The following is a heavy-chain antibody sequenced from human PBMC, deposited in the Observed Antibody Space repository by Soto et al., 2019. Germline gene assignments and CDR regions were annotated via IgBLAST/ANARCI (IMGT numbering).Heavy chain of an antibody. J-gene: IGHJ6*02. CDR1: GFTFSSYA. Sequence: QVQLVESGGGVVQPGRSLRLSCAASGFTFSSYAMHWVRQAPGKGLEWVAVISYDGSNKYYADSVKGRFTISRDNSKNTLYLQMNSLRAEDTAVYYCARAGVTAIPQEGMDVWGQGTTVTVSS. CDR2: ISYDGSNK. CDR3: ARAGVTAIPQEGMDV. V-gene: IGHV3-30-3*01. D-gene: IGHD2-21*02.